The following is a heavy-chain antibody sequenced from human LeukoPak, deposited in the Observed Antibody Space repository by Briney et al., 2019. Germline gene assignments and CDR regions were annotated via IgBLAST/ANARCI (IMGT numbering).Heavy chain of an antibody. D-gene: IGHD1-14*01. CDR3: ARTDRASDY. CDR1: GGSFSGYY. Sequence: SETLSLTCAVYGGSFSGYYWSWIRQPPGKGLEWIGEINHSGSTNYNPSLKSRVTISVDTSKNQFSLKLSSVTAADTAVYYCARTDRASDYWGQGTLVTVSS. CDR2: INHSGST. J-gene: IGHJ4*02. V-gene: IGHV4-34*01.